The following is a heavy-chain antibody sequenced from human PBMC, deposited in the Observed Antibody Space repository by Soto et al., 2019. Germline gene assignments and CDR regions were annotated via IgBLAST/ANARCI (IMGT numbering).Heavy chain of an antibody. V-gene: IGHV3-21*01. D-gene: IGHD2-15*01. J-gene: IGHJ4*02. Sequence: GGSLRLSCAASGFTFSSYSMNWVRQAPGKGLEWVSSISSSSSYIYYADSVKGRFTISRDNAKNSLYLQMNSLRAEDTAVYYCARDRPVYCSGGSCYAVPDYWGQGTLVTVS. CDR3: ARDRPVYCSGGSCYAVPDY. CDR2: ISSSSSYI. CDR1: GFTFSSYS.